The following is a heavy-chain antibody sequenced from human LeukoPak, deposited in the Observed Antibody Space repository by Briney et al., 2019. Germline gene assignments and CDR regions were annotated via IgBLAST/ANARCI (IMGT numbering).Heavy chain of an antibody. J-gene: IGHJ5*02. Sequence: PGGSLRLSCAVSGFLLSDKWVSWVRQAPGKGREWVSRNKYDGTTTYYADSVKGRFTISRDNAKNTLYLQMNSLRAEDSGFYYCASSDWFDAWGQGTLVTVSS. V-gene: IGHV3-74*01. CDR2: NKYDGTTT. CDR3: ASSDWFDA. CDR1: GFLLSDKW. D-gene: IGHD6-19*01.